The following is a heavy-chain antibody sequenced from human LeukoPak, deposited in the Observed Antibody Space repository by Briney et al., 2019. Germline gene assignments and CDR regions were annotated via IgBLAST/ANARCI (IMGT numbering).Heavy chain of an antibody. V-gene: IGHV4-30-2*01. CDR3: AREGYDSSGYQHPDY. D-gene: IGHD3-22*01. J-gene: IGHJ4*02. CDR2: IYHSGST. CDR1: GGSISSGGYS. Sequence: SETLSLTCAVSGGSISSGGYSWSWIRQPPGKGLEWIGYIYHSGSTYYNPSLKGRVTISVDRSKNQFSLKLSSVTAADTAVYYCAREGYDSSGYQHPDYWGQGTLVTVSS.